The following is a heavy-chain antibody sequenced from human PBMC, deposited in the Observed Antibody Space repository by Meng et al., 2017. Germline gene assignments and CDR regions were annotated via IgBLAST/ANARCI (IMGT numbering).Heavy chain of an antibody. V-gene: IGHV1-18*01. CDR1: GYTFTSYG. CDR3: ARDLGIQLWFTSTIAADY. Sequence: ASVKVSCKASGYTFTSYGISWVRQAPGQGLEWTGWISAYNGNTNYAQKLQGRVTMTTDTSTSTAYMELRSLRSDDTAVYYCARDLGIQLWFTSTIAADYWGQGTLVTVSS. CDR2: ISAYNGNT. D-gene: IGHD5-18*01. J-gene: IGHJ4*02.